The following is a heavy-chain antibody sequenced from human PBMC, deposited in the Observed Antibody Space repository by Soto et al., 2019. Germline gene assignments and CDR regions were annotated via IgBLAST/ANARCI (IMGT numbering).Heavy chain of an antibody. CDR2: TYYRSKWYS. CDR1: GDSVSRDSAA. D-gene: IGHD3-9*01. V-gene: IGHV6-1*01. J-gene: IGHJ4*02. CDR3: ARERGHYDVLAASTLDY. Sequence: SQTLSLTCAISGDSVSRDSAAWNWIRQSPSRGLEWLGRTYYRSKWYSDYAESVQSRITINPDTSKNQFSLQLSSVTPEDTAVYYCARERGHYDVLAASTLDYWGQGTLVTVSS.